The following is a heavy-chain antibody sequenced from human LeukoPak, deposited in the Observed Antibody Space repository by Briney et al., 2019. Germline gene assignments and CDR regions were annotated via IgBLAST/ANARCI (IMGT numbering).Heavy chain of an antibody. Sequence: GGSLRLSCAASGFTFSSYAMSWVRQAPGKGLEWVSAISGSGGSTYYADSVRGRFTISRDNSKNTLYLQMNSLRAEDTAVYYCAKDRELRYFDWLPMFDYWGQGTLVTVSS. J-gene: IGHJ4*02. CDR1: GFTFSSYA. CDR2: ISGSGGST. V-gene: IGHV3-23*01. CDR3: AKDRELRYFDWLPMFDY. D-gene: IGHD3-9*01.